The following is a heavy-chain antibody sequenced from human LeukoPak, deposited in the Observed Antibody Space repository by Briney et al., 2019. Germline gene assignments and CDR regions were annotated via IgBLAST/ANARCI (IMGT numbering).Heavy chain of an antibody. D-gene: IGHD6-19*01. Sequence: PGRSLRLSCAASGFTFSSYAMHWVRQAPGKGLEWVAVISYDESYKYYADSVKGRFTISRDISKNTLYLQMNSLRTEDTAVYYCATTLGSGWKFDYWGQGTLVTVSS. CDR2: ISYDESYK. J-gene: IGHJ4*02. CDR1: GFTFSSYA. CDR3: ATTLGSGWKFDY. V-gene: IGHV3-30*04.